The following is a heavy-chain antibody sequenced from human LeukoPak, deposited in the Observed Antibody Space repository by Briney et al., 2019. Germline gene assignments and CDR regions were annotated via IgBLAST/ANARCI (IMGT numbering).Heavy chain of an antibody. CDR1: GFSVSSIY. J-gene: IGHJ4*02. CDR3: ARAPNWRFDH. Sequence: GGSLRLSCAASGFSVSSIYMNWVRQAPGKGLEWVSVIYSDGTTYYADSVKGRFTISRDDSKNTLYLHMDSLRAEDTAVYYCARAPNWRFDHWGQGTLVTVSS. V-gene: IGHV3-53*01. CDR2: IYSDGTT. D-gene: IGHD1-1*01.